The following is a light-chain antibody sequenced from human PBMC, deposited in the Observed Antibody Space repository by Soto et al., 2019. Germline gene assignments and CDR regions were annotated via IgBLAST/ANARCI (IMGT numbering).Light chain of an antibody. V-gene: IGKV4-1*01. CDR1: QSVLYIPTNKSY. J-gene: IGKJ1*01. Sequence: DIVMMQPPDSPPVSLGERATITCRSSQSVLYIPTNKSYVAWYQQKPGQAHSLLIYGASTRAPGVPARFSGSGSGTEFTLTIRSLQSEDFAVYYCKQYKNWPPAFGQGTKVDIK. CDR2: GAS. CDR3: KQYKNWPPA.